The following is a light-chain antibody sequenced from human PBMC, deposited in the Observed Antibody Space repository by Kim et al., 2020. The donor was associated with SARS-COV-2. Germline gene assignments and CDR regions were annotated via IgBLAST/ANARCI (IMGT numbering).Light chain of an antibody. J-gene: IGKJ1*01. CDR2: DAS. Sequence: VSPGERATLSCGASQGVSNSYLAWYQHKPGPAHRLLIYDASSRATGISDRFSGSWSGTDFTLTISMLDPEDFAVYYCQQYGSSWTFGQGTKVDIK. CDR1: QGVSNSY. CDR3: QQYGSSWT. V-gene: IGKV3D-20*01.